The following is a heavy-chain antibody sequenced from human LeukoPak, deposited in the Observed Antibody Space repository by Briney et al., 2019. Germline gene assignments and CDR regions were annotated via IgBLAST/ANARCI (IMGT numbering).Heavy chain of an antibody. V-gene: IGHV1-69*17. CDR2: IIPIFGIA. D-gene: IGHD6-6*01. CDR1: GGTFNSYA. Sequence: GASVKVSCKASGGTFNSYAITWVRQAPGQGLEWMGGIIPIFGIADHAQKFQARVTITADKSTSTAYMDLSSLRSDDTAVYYCARGRLKAAPDERYYFDYWGQGTLVTVSS. CDR3: ARGRLKAAPDERYYFDY. J-gene: IGHJ4*02.